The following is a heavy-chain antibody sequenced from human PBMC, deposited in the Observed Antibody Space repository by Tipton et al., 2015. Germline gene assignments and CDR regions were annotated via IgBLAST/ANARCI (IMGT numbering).Heavy chain of an antibody. V-gene: IGHV3-23*01. CDR2: IRGGAGST. CDR3: VREGWNIAVAGSYIDA. CDR1: GFPFSNYA. J-gene: IGHJ4*02. D-gene: IGHD6-19*01. Sequence: SLRLSCAASGFPFSNYAMTWVRQAPGKGLEWVSVIRGGAGSTYYADSVKGRFNISRDNSKSALYLQMNSLRADDTAVYYCVREGWNIAVAGSYIDAWGQGTPVTVSS.